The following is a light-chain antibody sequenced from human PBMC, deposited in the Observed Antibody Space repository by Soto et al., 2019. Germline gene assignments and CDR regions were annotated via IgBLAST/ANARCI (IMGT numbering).Light chain of an antibody. CDR1: QSVDSS. V-gene: IGKV3-11*01. CDR2: DAS. Sequence: EIVLTQSPATLSLYPGERATLSCRASQSVDSSLAWYQQKPGQAPRLLMYDASNRSTGIPGRFSGSGSGTNFTLTISSLEPEDFAVYCCQQHSNWPLTFGGGTKVEIK. J-gene: IGKJ4*01. CDR3: QQHSNWPLT.